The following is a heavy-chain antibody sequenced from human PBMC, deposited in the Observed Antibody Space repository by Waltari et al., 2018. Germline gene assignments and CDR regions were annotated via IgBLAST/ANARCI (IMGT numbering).Heavy chain of an antibody. D-gene: IGHD7-27*01. V-gene: IGHV3-7*04. J-gene: IGHJ2*01. CDR1: GFTFSSYW. CDR3: ARAATGRRWYFDL. CDR2: IKQVGSEK. Sequence: EVQLVESGGGLVQPGGSLRLSCAASGFTFSSYWMSWVRQAPGKGLEWVANIKQVGSEKYDVDAWKGRFTSTRNNAKNSLYRQMNSLRAEDTAVYYCARAATGRRWYFDLWGRGTLVTVSS.